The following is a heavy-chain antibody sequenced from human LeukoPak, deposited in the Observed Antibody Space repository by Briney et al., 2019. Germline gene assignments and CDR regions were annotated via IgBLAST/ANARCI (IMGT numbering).Heavy chain of an antibody. J-gene: IGHJ4*02. D-gene: IGHD1-26*01. CDR2: VANDEKTL. CDR1: GFTFTGHS. CDR3: AREKQSGGTPFDY. V-gene: IGHV3-30*04. Sequence: PGGSLRLSCVASGFTFTGHSMHWVRQAPGKGLEWVAVVANDEKTLFYADSLKGRFTVSRDNSKSTMYLQMNSLRDEDTAVYYCAREKQSGGTPFDYWGQGSLVTVSS.